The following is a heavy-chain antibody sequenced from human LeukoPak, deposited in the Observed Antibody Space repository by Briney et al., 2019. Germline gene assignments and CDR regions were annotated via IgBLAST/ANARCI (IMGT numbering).Heavy chain of an antibody. J-gene: IGHJ5*02. D-gene: IGHD3-10*01. Sequence: GGSLRLSCVASGFSLSNFQMYWVRQAPGKGLEWVSIISLDGSTEFYADSVKGRFTISRDTASNTMHLEMNNLRMEDTAVYYCMRDYMGWFDPWGQGSLVTVSS. CDR1: GFSLSNFQ. CDR2: ISLDGSTE. CDR3: MRDYMGWFDP. V-gene: IGHV3-30-3*01.